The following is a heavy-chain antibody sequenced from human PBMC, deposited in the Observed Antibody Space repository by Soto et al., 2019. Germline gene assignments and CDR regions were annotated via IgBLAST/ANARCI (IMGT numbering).Heavy chain of an antibody. Sequence: SVKVSCKASGGTFSSYAISWLRQAPGQGLEWMGGIIPIFGTANYAQKFQGRVTITADESTSTAYMELSSLRSEDTAVYYCAGMTSIAARPVDYWGQGTLVTVSS. CDR1: GGTFSSYA. J-gene: IGHJ4*02. CDR2: IIPIFGTA. D-gene: IGHD6-6*01. V-gene: IGHV1-69*13. CDR3: AGMTSIAARPVDY.